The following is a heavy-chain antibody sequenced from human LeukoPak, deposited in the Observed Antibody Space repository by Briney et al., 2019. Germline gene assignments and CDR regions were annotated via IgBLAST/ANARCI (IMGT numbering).Heavy chain of an antibody. Sequence: SETLSLTCTVSGGSISSYYWSWLRQPPGRGLEWIGEINHSGSTNYNPSLKSRVTISVDTSKNQFSLKLSSVTAADTAVYYCARGSRGWYQLPGPYDYWGQGTLVTVSS. V-gene: IGHV4-34*01. CDR2: INHSGST. CDR1: GGSISSYY. D-gene: IGHD2-2*01. CDR3: ARGSRGWYQLPGPYDY. J-gene: IGHJ4*02.